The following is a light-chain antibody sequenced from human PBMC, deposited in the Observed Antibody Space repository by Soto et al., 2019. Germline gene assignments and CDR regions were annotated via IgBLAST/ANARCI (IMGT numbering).Light chain of an antibody. J-gene: IGKJ1*01. Sequence: EIVMTQSPATLSVSPGERATLSCRASQSVSSNLAWYQQKHGQAPRLLIYAASSRPTGIPARFSGSGSGTEFTLTISSLQSEDFAVYYCQQYNNWPPWTFGQGTKVEIK. V-gene: IGKV3-15*01. CDR1: QSVSSN. CDR3: QQYNNWPPWT. CDR2: AAS.